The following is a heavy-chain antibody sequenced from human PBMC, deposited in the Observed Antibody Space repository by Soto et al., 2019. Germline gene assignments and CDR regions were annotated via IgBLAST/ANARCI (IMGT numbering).Heavy chain of an antibody. J-gene: IGHJ3*02. Sequence: SETLSLTCTVSGVSISSGGYYWSWIRQHPGKGLEWIGYIYYSGSTYYNPSLKSRVTISVDTSKNQFSLKLSSVTAADTAVYYCARDPTALRAFDIWGQGTMVTVSS. CDR1: GVSISSGGYY. CDR3: ARDPTALRAFDI. CDR2: IYYSGST. V-gene: IGHV4-31*03. D-gene: IGHD4-17*01.